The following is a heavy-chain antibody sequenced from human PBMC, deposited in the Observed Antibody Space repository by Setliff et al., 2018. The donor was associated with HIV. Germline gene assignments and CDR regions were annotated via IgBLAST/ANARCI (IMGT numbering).Heavy chain of an antibody. Sequence: ASVKVSCKASGGTFSSYAITWVRQAPGQGLEWMGGIIPIFGTANYAQKFQGRVTITADESTSTAYMELSSLRSDDTAVYYCVRDGDSRDGRLYHYYYMDVWGKGTTVTVSS. CDR1: GGTFSSYA. V-gene: IGHV1-69*13. J-gene: IGHJ6*03. CDR3: VRDGDSRDGRLYHYYYMDV. CDR2: IIPIFGTA. D-gene: IGHD1-26*01.